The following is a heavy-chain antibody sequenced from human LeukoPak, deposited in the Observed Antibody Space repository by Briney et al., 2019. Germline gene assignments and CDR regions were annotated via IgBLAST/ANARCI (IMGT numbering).Heavy chain of an antibody. Sequence: KPSETLSLTCAVYGGSFSGYYWSWLRDPPGKGLEWCGEINQRGSTNYNPPLKSRVPISVDTSKNQFSLKLSAVTAADTAVYYCARGLISWGQGTLLTVSS. D-gene: IGHD3-10*01. CDR1: GGSFSGYY. J-gene: IGHJ5*02. CDR2: INQRGST. CDR3: ARGLIS. V-gene: IGHV4-34*01.